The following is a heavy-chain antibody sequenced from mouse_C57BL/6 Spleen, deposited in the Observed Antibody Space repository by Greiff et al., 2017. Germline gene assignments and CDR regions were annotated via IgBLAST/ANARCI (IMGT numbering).Heavy chain of an antibody. CDR2: ISSGSSTI. D-gene: IGHD1-1*01. Sequence: EVKLVESGGGLVKPGGSLKLSCAASGFTFSDYGMHWVRQAPEKGLEWVAYISSGSSTIYYADTVKGRFTISRDNAKNTLFLQMTSLRSEDTAMYYCARGNDGSSYGDFDYWGQGTTLTVSS. CDR1: GFTFSDYG. CDR3: ARGNDGSSYGDFDY. V-gene: IGHV5-17*01. J-gene: IGHJ2*01.